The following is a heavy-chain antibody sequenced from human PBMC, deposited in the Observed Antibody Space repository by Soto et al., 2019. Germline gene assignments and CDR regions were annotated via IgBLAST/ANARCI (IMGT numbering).Heavy chain of an antibody. CDR3: ARDLYYYDSSGYAYYFDY. CDR2: ISAYNGNT. CDR1: GYTFTSYG. V-gene: IGHV1-18*01. D-gene: IGHD3-22*01. J-gene: IGHJ4*02. Sequence: ASVKVSCKASGYTFTSYGISWVRQAPGQGLEWMGWISAYNGNTNYAQKLQGRVTMTTDTSTSTAYMELRSLRSDDTAVYYCARDLYYYDSSGYAYYFDYWGQGTLVTVSS.